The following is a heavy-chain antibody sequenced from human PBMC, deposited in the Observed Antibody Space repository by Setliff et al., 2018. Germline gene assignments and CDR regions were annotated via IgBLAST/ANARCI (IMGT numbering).Heavy chain of an antibody. CDR1: GFTFSDYY. J-gene: IGHJ5*02. V-gene: IGHV3-11*01. CDR3: ARGGGYCTTSSCYSVWFDP. D-gene: IGHD2-15*01. Sequence: PGGSLRLSCAASGFTFSDYYMNWIRQAPGKGLEWVSSISSSGSTIFYADSVKGRFTISRDNAKNSLYLQMNTLRVEDTAMYYCARGGGYCTTSSCYSVWFDPWGQGTLVTVSS. CDR2: ISSSGSTI.